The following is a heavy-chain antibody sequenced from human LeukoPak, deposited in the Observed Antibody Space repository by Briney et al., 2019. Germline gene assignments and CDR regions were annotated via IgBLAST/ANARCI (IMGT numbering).Heavy chain of an antibody. CDR1: GFTVSSNY. J-gene: IGHJ4*02. CDR2: ISGSGGST. Sequence: GGSLRLSCAASGFTVSSNYMSWVRRAPGKGLEWVSTISGSGGSTYYADSVKGRFTISRDNSKNTLYLQMNSLRVDDTAVYYCAKARYDDSGYLDYWGQGTLVTVSS. V-gene: IGHV3-23*01. D-gene: IGHD3-22*01. CDR3: AKARYDDSGYLDY.